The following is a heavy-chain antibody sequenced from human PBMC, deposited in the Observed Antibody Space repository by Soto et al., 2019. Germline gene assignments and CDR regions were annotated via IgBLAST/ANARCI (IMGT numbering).Heavy chain of an antibody. D-gene: IGHD2-21*02. V-gene: IGHV3-74*01. CDR2: INSDGSST. J-gene: IGHJ6*02. CDR3: ARERVTWNHYYYYGMDV. Sequence: HPGVSLRLSCAASGFTFSSYWMHWVRQAPGKGLVWVSRINSDGSSTSYADSVKGRFTISRDNAKNTLYLQMNSLRAEDTAVYYCARERVTWNHYYYYGMDVWGQGTTVNVSS. CDR1: GFTFSSYW.